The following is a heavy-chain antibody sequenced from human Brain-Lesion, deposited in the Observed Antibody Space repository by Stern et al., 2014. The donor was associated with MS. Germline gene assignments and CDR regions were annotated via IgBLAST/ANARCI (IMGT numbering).Heavy chain of an antibody. CDR2: IYYSGSS. J-gene: IGHJ4*02. Sequence: VQLVESGPGLVKPSETLSLSCTVSGGSINSSSYYWGWVRQPPGKGLEWIGSIYYSGSSYSNPSLKRRIAMSVDTSKNPISLRLSSVTAADTAVYYCARLGVMVTFGGVIAPSDFDSWGQGTLVTVSS. CDR1: GGSINSSSYY. V-gene: IGHV4-39*02. CDR3: ARLGVMVTFGGVIAPSDFDS. D-gene: IGHD3-16*02.